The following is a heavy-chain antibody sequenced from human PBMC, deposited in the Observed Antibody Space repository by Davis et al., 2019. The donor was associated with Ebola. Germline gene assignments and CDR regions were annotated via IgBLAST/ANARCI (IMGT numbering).Heavy chain of an antibody. CDR3: ARENPRRGYSFDY. D-gene: IGHD3-22*01. J-gene: IGHJ4*02. CDR2: IIPILGIA. V-gene: IGHV1-69*04. Sequence: SVKVSCKASGGTFSSYAISWVRQAPGQGLEWMGRIIPILGIANYAQKFQGRATITADKSTSTAYMELSSLRSEDTAVYYCARENPRRGYSFDYWGQGTLVTVSS. CDR1: GGTFSSYA.